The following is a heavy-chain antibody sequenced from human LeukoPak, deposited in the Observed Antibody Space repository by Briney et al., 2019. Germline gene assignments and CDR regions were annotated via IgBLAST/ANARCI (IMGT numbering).Heavy chain of an antibody. CDR1: GFTFSSYS. V-gene: IGHV3-21*01. Sequence: GGSLRLSCAASGFTFSSYSINWVRQAPGKGLEWVSSISSGSSYIYYADSVKGRFTISRDNAENSLYLQMNSLRAEDTAVYYCAKLPGRAAGQDYWGRGTLVTVSS. CDR3: AKLPGRAAGQDY. J-gene: IGHJ4*02. D-gene: IGHD4-23*01. CDR2: ISSGSSYI.